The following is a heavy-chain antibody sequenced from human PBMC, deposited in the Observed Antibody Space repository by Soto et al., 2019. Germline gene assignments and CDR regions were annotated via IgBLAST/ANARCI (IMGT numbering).Heavy chain of an antibody. CDR2: IIPIFGTA. CDR1: GGTFSSYA. Sequence: QVQLVQSGAEVKKPGSSVKVSCKASGGTFSSYAISWVRQAPGQGLEWMGGIIPIFGTANYAQKFQGRVTITADESTSTAYMELSSLRSEDTAVYCCARTPPLGYCSGGSCYSHYYYYYGMDVWGQGTTVTVSS. V-gene: IGHV1-69*01. J-gene: IGHJ6*02. D-gene: IGHD2-15*01. CDR3: ARTPPLGYCSGGSCYSHYYYYYGMDV.